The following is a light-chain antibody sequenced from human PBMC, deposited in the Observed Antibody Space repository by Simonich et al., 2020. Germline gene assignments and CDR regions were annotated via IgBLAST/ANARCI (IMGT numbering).Light chain of an antibody. V-gene: IGLV2-23*01. Sequence: QSALTQPASVSGSPGQSITISCTGTSSDVGSYNLVSWNQQHPGKAPKLMIYEGSKRPSGVSNRFSGSKSGNTAPLTISGLQAEDEADYYCCSYAGSSTWVFGGGTKLTVL. J-gene: IGLJ3*02. CDR1: SSDVGSYNL. CDR3: CSYAGSSTWV. CDR2: EGS.